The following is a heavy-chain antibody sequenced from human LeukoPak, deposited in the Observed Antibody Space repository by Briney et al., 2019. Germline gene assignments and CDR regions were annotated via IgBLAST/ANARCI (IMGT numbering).Heavy chain of an antibody. J-gene: IGHJ4*02. CDR2: IYYSGST. CDR3: ARDPPTHGDLFY. D-gene: IGHD4-17*01. V-gene: IGHV4-59*12. Sequence: SETLSLTCTVSGGSISSYYWSWIRQPPGKGLEWIGYIYYSGSTNYNPSLKSRVTISVDTSKNQFSLKLSSVTAADTAVYYCARDPPTHGDLFYWGQGTLVTVSS. CDR1: GGSISSYY.